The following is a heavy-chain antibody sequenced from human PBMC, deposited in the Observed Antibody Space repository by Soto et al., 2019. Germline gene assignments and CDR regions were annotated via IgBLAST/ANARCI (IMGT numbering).Heavy chain of an antibody. V-gene: IGHV1-46*01. CDR3: ARGGMVAASTPGY. J-gene: IGHJ4*02. CDR2: INPSGGST. CDR1: GYTFTSYY. Sequence: QVQLVQSGAEVKKPGASVKVSCKASGYTFTSYYMHWVRQAPGQGLEWMGIINPSGGSTSYAQKVQGRVTMTRDTSTSTVYMELGSLSSEDTAVYYCARGGMVAASTPGYWGQGTLVTVSS. D-gene: IGHD2-15*01.